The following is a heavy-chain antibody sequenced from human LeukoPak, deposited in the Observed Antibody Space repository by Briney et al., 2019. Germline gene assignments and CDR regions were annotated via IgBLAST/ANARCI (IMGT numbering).Heavy chain of an antibody. V-gene: IGHV1-69*13. CDR3: ARELERRYYYYGMDV. CDR1: GGTFSSYA. J-gene: IGHJ6*02. Sequence: SVKVSCKASGGTFSSYAISWVRQAPGQGLEWMGGIIPIFGTANYAQKFQGRVTITADESTSTAYMELSSLRSEDTAGYYCARELERRYYYYGMDVWGQGTTVTVSS. CDR2: IIPIFGTA. D-gene: IGHD1-1*01.